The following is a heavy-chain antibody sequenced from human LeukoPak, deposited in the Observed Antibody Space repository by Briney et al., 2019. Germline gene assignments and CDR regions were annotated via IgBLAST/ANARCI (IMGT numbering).Heavy chain of an antibody. V-gene: IGHV1-2*02. CDR2: INPNSGGT. D-gene: IGHD3-22*01. Sequence: ASVKVSCKASGYTFTGYYMHWVRQASGQGHEWMGWINPNSGGTNYAQKFQGRVTMTRDTSISTAYMELSRLRSDDTAVYYCARDREYYYDSSGFDYWGQGTLVTVSS. CDR1: GYTFTGYY. CDR3: ARDREYYYDSSGFDY. J-gene: IGHJ4*02.